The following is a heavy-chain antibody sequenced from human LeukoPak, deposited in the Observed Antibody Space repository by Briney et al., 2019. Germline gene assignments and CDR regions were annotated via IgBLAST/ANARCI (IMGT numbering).Heavy chain of an antibody. CDR2: ISSDGSDI. V-gene: IGHV3-74*01. Sequence: AGGSLRLSCVVSGFTFSSSWMHWVRQAPGRGLVYVSRISSDGSDIFYADSVKGRFTISRDNSKNTLYLQMNSLRAEDTAVYYCAREVAAGSFDYWGQGTLVTVSS. CDR1: GFTFSSSW. CDR3: AREVAAGSFDY. D-gene: IGHD6-19*01. J-gene: IGHJ4*02.